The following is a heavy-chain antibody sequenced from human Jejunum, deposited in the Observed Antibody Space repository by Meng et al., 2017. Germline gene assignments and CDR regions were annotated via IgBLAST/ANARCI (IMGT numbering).Heavy chain of an antibody. Sequence: GESLKISCAASGFTFSRYWMTWVRQTPGKGLEWVANIKEDGSETYYVDSVKGRFTISRDNAQSTLYLQRQSLRAEDTAVYYGVGDSLVDGSGKYVEKGDYWGQGALVTVSS. V-gene: IGHV3-7*01. D-gene: IGHD3-10*01. CDR2: IKEDGSET. CDR1: GFTFSRYW. J-gene: IGHJ4*02. CDR3: VGDSLVDGSGKYVEKGDY.